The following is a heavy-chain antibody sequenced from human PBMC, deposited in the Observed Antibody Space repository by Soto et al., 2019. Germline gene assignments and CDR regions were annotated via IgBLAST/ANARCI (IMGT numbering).Heavy chain of an antibody. CDR1: GFTFSSYW. Sequence: EVQLVESGGGLVQPGGSLRLSCAASGFTFSSYWMSWARQAPGKGLEWVANIKQDGSEKYYVDSVKGRFTISRDNSKNTLYLQMNSLRAEDTAVYYCARVGNYYDSSGYPFYGYFDYWGQGTLVTVSS. CDR2: IKQDGSEK. CDR3: ARVGNYYDSSGYPFYGYFDY. J-gene: IGHJ4*02. D-gene: IGHD3-22*01. V-gene: IGHV3-7*01.